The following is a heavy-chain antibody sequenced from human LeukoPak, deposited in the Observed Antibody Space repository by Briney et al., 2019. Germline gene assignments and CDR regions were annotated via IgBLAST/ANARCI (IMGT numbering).Heavy chain of an antibody. Sequence: ASVKVSCKASGYTFTSYGISWVRQAPGQGLEWMGWISAYNGNTNYAQKLQGRVTMTTDTSTSTAYMELRSLRSDDTAVYYCSRDLNSGSYYQFDYWGQGTLVTVSS. CDR1: GYTFTSYG. V-gene: IGHV1-18*01. CDR2: ISAYNGNT. CDR3: SRDLNSGSYYQFDY. J-gene: IGHJ4*02. D-gene: IGHD1-26*01.